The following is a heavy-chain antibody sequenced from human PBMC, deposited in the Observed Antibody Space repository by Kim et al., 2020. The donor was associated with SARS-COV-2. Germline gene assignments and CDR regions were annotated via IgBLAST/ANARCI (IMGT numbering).Heavy chain of an antibody. D-gene: IGHD5-18*01. V-gene: IGHV3-33*01. J-gene: IGHJ4*02. Sequence: GGSLRLSCAASGFTFSSYGMHWVRQAPGKGLEWVAVIWYDGSNKYYADSVKGRFTISRDNSKNTLYLQMNSLRAEDTAVYYCASGGYSYGSEQIDYWGQGTLVTVSS. CDR3: ASGGYSYGSEQIDY. CDR1: GFTFSSYG. CDR2: IWYDGSNK.